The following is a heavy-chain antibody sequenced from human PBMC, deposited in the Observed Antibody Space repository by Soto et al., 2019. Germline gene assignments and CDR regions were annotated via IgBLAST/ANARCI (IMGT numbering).Heavy chain of an antibody. J-gene: IGHJ4*02. CDR3: ASGGCSSWRYYFDY. Sequence: SETLSLTCAVYGGSFSGYYWSWIRQPPGKGLEWIGEINHSGSTNYNPSLKSRVTISVDTSKNQFSLKLSSVTAADTAVHYCASGGCSSWRYYFDYCGQGALATVSS. CDR1: GGSFSGYY. CDR2: INHSGST. D-gene: IGHD6-13*01. V-gene: IGHV4-34*01.